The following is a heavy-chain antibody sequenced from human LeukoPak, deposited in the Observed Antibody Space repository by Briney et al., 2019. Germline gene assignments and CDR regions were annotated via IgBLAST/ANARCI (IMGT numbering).Heavy chain of an antibody. Sequence: GGSLRLSCVPSGITFSNSALSWVRQAPGKGLEWVSTITKSGDQTHYADSVRGLFTISRDIFKNTLYLQMNSLRAEDTAVYHCVKSAGKDGYRNVFDIWGQGTVVTVSS. CDR3: VKSAGKDGYRNVFDI. CDR1: GITFSNSA. CDR2: ITKSGDQT. D-gene: IGHD5-24*01. V-gene: IGHV3-23*01. J-gene: IGHJ3*02.